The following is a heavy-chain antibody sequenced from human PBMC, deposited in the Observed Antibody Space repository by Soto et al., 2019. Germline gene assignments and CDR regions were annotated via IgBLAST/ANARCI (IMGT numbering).Heavy chain of an antibody. V-gene: IGHV4-39*01. D-gene: IGHD2-15*01. CDR1: GGSISSSSYY. Sequence: PSDTLSLTCTVSGGSISSSSYYWGWIRQPPGKGLEWIGSIYYSGSTYYNPSLKSRLTISVDTSKNQFSLKLSSVTAADTAVYYCARQGAYCSGGSCYSVDWFDPWGQGTLVTVSS. CDR2: IYYSGST. CDR3: ARQGAYCSGGSCYSVDWFDP. J-gene: IGHJ5*02.